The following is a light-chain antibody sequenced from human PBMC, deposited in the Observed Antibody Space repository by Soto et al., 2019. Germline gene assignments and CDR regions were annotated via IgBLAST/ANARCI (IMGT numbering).Light chain of an antibody. Sequence: QSALTQPPSASGSPGQSVTISCTGTSSDVGGYNSVTWNQQHPGKVPKLMIYEVTKRPSGVPDRFSGSKSGNTASLTVSGLQAEDEADYYCSSYTGSNVVFGGGTKLTVL. V-gene: IGLV2-8*01. CDR1: SSDVGGYNS. CDR3: SSYTGSNVV. CDR2: EVT. J-gene: IGLJ2*01.